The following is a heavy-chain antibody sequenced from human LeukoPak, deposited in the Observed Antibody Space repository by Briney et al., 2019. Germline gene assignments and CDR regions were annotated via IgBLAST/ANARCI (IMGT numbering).Heavy chain of an antibody. Sequence: WASVKVSCKASGYTFTGYYMHWVRQAPGQGLEWMGWINPNSGGTNYAQKFQGRVTMARDTSISTAYMELSRLRSDDTAVYYCARDWAYYYDSSGFDYWGQGTLVTVSS. CDR2: INPNSGGT. V-gene: IGHV1-2*02. CDR1: GYTFTGYY. D-gene: IGHD3-22*01. J-gene: IGHJ4*02. CDR3: ARDWAYYYDSSGFDY.